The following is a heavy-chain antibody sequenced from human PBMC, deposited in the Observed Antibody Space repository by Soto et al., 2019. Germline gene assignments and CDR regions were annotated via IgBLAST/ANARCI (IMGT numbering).Heavy chain of an antibody. CDR3: ARRYSSSSDY. J-gene: IGHJ4*02. CDR2: INHSGST. CDR1: GGSFSGYY. V-gene: IGHV4-34*01. D-gene: IGHD6-13*01. Sequence: PSETLSLTCAVYGGSFSGYYWSWIRQPPGKGLEWIGEINHSGSTNYNPSLKSRVTISVDTSKNQFSLKLSSVTAADTAVYYCARRYSSSSDYWGQGTLVTVS.